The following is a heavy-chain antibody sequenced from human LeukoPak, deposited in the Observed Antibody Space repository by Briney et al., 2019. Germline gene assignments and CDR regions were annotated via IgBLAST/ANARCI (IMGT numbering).Heavy chain of an antibody. J-gene: IGHJ4*02. CDR1: GFTFSSYS. CDR2: INWNGGST. V-gene: IGHV3-20*04. CDR3: ARKGYYYDSSGYYLPFDY. Sequence: GGSLRLSCAASGFTFSSYSMNWVRQAPGKGLEWVSGINWNGGSTGYADSVKGRFTISRDNAKNSLYLQMNSLRAEDTALYYCARKGYYYDSSGYYLPFDYWGQGTLVTVSS. D-gene: IGHD3-22*01.